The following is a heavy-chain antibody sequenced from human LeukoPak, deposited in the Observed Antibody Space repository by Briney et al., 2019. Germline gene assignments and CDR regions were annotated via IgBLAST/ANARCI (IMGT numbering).Heavy chain of an antibody. V-gene: IGHV3-33*01. CDR3: ARDALYPTVTTNGGLGY. J-gene: IGHJ4*02. CDR2: IWYDGSNK. CDR1: GFTFSSYG. D-gene: IGHD4-17*01. Sequence: PGRSLRLSCAASGFTFSSYGMHWVRQAPRKGLEWVAVIWYDGSNKYYADSVKGRFTISRDNSKNTLYLQMNSLRAEDTAVYYCARDALYPTVTTNGGLGYWGQGTLVTVSS.